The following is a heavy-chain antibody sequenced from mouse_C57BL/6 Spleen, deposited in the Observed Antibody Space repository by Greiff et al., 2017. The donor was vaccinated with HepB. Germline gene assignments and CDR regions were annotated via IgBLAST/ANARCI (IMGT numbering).Heavy chain of an antibody. V-gene: IGHV1-85*01. D-gene: IGHD1-1*01. CDR1: GYTFTSYD. J-gene: IGHJ2*01. Sequence: VQLQQSGPELVKPGASVKLSCKASGYTFTSYDINWVKQRPGQGLEWIGWIYPRDGSTKYNEKFKGKATLTVDTSSSTAYMELHSLTSEDSAVYFCARITTVVATNFDYWGQGTTLTVSS. CDR2: IYPRDGST. CDR3: ARITTVVATNFDY.